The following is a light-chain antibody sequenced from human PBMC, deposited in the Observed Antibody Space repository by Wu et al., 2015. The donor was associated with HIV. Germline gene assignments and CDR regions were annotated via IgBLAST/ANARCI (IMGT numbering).Light chain of an antibody. CDR3: QQYNNRPYI. J-gene: IGKJ2*01. V-gene: IGKV3-15*01. Sequence: EIVMTQSPATLSVSPGERATLSCRASQSVYNNLAWYQQKPGQAPRLLIYGASTRANGFPARFSGSGSGTEFTLTINSLQSEDFAVYFCQQYNNRPYIFGQGTKLEIK. CDR2: GAS. CDR1: QSVYNN.